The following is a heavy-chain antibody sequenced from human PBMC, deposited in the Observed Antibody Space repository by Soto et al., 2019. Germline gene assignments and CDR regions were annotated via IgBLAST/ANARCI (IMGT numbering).Heavy chain of an antibody. CDR1: GFTFSSYG. CDR2: ISYDGSNK. CDR3: AKDLRHYYDSSGYPWFDP. D-gene: IGHD3-22*01. J-gene: IGHJ5*02. V-gene: IGHV3-30*18. Sequence: GSLRLSCAASGFTFSSYGMHWVRQAPGKGLEWVAVISYDGSNKYYADSVKGRFTISRDNSKNTLYLQMNSLRAEDTAVYYCAKDLRHYYDSSGYPWFDPWGQGTLVTVSS.